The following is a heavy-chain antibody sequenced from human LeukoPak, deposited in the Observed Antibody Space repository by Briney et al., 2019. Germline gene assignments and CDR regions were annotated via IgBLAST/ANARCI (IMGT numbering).Heavy chain of an antibody. CDR3: ARNRVGDGAFDI. J-gene: IGHJ3*02. CDR1: GGSFRNYA. CDR2: IIPIFGTA. Sequence: ASVKVSCKASGGSFRNYAVTWVRQAPGQGLEWMGGIIPIFGTANYAQKFQGRVTITADESTSTAYMELSSLRSEDTAVYYCARNRVGDGAFDIWGQGTMVTVSS. V-gene: IGHV1-69*13. D-gene: IGHD3-10*01.